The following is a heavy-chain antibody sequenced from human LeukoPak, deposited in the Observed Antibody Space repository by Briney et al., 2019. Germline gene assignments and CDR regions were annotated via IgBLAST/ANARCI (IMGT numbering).Heavy chain of an antibody. CDR3: AKSLLSSSSFDY. CDR1: GFTFSSYS. V-gene: IGHV3-21*01. CDR2: ISSSSSYI. J-gene: IGHJ4*02. Sequence: PGGFLRLSCAASGFTFSSYSMNWVRQAPGKGLEWVSSISSSSSYIYYADSVKGRFTISRDNAKNSLYLQMNSLRAEDTAVYYCAKSLLSSSSFDYWGQGTLVTVSS. D-gene: IGHD6-6*01.